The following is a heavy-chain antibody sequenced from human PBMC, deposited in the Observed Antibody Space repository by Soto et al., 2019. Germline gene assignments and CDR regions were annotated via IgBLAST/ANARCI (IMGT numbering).Heavy chain of an antibody. CDR1: GFSFSDYA. CDR3: AKRVYGDYVWFDY. J-gene: IGHJ4*02. Sequence: EVQRLESGGGLVQPGGSLRLSCAASGFSFSDYAMSWVRQAPGKGLEWVSIISGDAGSTKYADSVKGRFTISRVNSKNTVYLQMNSLRAEDTAVYYCAKRVYGDYVWFDYWGQGTLVTVSS. D-gene: IGHD4-17*01. CDR2: ISGDAGST. V-gene: IGHV3-23*01.